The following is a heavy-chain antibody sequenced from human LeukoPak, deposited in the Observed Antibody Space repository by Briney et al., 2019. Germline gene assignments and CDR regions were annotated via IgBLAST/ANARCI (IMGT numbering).Heavy chain of an antibody. J-gene: IGHJ6*02. CDR1: GGSISSYY. CDR3: AWFGELSGYYYGMDV. CDR2: IYTSGST. Sequence: SETLSLTCTVSGGSISSYYWSWIRQPAGKGLEWIRRIYTSGSTNYNPSLKSRVTMSVDTSKNQFSLKLSSVTAADTAVYYCAWFGELSGYYYGMDVWGQGTTVTVSS. V-gene: IGHV4-4*07. D-gene: IGHD3-10*01.